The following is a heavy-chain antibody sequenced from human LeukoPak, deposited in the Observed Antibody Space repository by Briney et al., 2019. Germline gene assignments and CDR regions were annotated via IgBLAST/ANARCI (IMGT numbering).Heavy chain of an antibody. J-gene: IGHJ4*02. Sequence: VASVKVSCKASGYTFIVYVIHWVRQAPGQGLEWMGWIDPHSGDTAYAKKFQGGVTLTRDTTTSTVYMESNSLRSDDTAVYFCARVRGGYCTGDRCYGDFFFDNWGQGTLVTVTS. CDR1: GYTFIVYV. CDR3: ARVRGGYCTGDRCYGDFFFDN. D-gene: IGHD2-15*01. CDR2: IDPHSGDT. V-gene: IGHV1-2*02.